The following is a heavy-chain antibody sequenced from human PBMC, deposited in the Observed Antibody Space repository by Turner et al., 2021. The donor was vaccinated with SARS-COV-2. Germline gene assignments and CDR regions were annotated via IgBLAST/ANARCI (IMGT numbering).Heavy chain of an antibody. CDR2: IYYSGST. V-gene: IGHV4-39*01. Sequence: QLQLQESGPGLVKPSETLSLTCTVSGGSISSSSSYWGWIRQPPGKGLEWIASIYYSGSTYYNPSLKSRVTISVDTSKNQFSLKLSSVTAADTAVYYCARQGLITFGGVFVLVADWFDPWGQGTLVTVSS. D-gene: IGHD3-16*02. CDR1: GGSISSSSSY. J-gene: IGHJ5*02. CDR3: ARQGLITFGGVFVLVADWFDP.